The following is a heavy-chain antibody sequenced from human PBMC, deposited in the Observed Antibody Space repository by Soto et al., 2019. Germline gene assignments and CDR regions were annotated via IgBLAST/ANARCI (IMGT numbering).Heavy chain of an antibody. D-gene: IGHD5-18*01. Sequence: PSETLSLTCTVSGGSISSGGYYWSWIRQHPGKGLEWIGYIYYSGSTYYNPSLKGRVTISVDTSKNQFSLKLSSVTAADTAVYYCASGVLIDGYSPVYWGQGTLVTVSS. CDR1: GGSISSGGYY. CDR3: ASGVLIDGYSPVY. V-gene: IGHV4-31*03. CDR2: IYYSGST. J-gene: IGHJ4*02.